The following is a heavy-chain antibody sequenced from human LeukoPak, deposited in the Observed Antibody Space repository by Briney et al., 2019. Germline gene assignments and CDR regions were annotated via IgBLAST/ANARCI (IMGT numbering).Heavy chain of an antibody. Sequence: ASVKVSCKASGGTFSSYAISWVRQAPGQGLEWMGRIIPILGIANYAQKFQGRVTITADKSTSTAYMELSSLRSEDTAVYYCAREYSSSSGVDYWGQGTLVTVSS. V-gene: IGHV1-69*04. CDR2: IIPILGIA. J-gene: IGHJ4*02. CDR3: AREYSSSSGVDY. D-gene: IGHD6-6*01. CDR1: GGTFSSYA.